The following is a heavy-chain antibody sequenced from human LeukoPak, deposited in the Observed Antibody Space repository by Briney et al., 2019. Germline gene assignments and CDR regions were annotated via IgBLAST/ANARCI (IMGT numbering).Heavy chain of an antibody. J-gene: IGHJ4*02. CDR3: ARVPYYYGSSGFDY. D-gene: IGHD3-22*01. V-gene: IGHV4-34*01. CDR1: GGSFSGYY. Sequence: SESLSLTCAVYGGSFSGYYWSWIRQPPGKGLEWIGEINHSGSTNYNPSLKSRVTISVDTSKKQFSLKLSSVTAADTAVYYCARVPYYYGSSGFDYWGQGTLVTVSS. CDR2: INHSGST.